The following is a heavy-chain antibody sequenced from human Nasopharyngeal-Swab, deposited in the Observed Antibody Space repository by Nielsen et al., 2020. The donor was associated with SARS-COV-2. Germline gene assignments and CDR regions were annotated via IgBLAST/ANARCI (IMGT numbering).Heavy chain of an antibody. J-gene: IGHJ6*03. Sequence: LRLSCSVSGASISRGDYYWSWIRQSPVKGLEWIGYIYHTGSTSYNPSLRSRVIISSDASKNQFSLRLSSVTAADTAMYYCARRRGPAYYYYMDVWGKGTPVTVSS. CDR2: IYHTGST. CDR1: GASISRGDYY. CDR3: ARRRGPAYYYYMDV. V-gene: IGHV4-30-4*01.